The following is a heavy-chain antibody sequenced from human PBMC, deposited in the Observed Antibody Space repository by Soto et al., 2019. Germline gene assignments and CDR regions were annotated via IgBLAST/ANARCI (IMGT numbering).Heavy chain of an antibody. Sequence: PGGSLRLSCVASEFTFNSYAMSWVRQAPGMGLEWVSSIIGSGAITYYADSVKGRFTISRDNSKNTLSLQITRLRPEDTAIYYCAREQGSGFYRVADFWGQGTPVTVSS. CDR2: IIGSGAIT. CDR1: EFTFNSYA. CDR3: AREQGSGFYRVADF. J-gene: IGHJ4*02. D-gene: IGHD5-12*01. V-gene: IGHV3-23*01.